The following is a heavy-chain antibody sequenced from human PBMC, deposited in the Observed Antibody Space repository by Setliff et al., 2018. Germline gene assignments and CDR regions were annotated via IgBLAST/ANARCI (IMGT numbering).Heavy chain of an antibody. CDR2: MYHSGST. CDR1: YYSISSGYY. Sequence: TLSLTCAVSYYSISSGYYWGWIRQPPGKGLEWIGSMYHSGSTYYSPSLESRVTMSVDTSKNQFSLRLDSVTAADTAVYYCASGRRDSYNFADWYFDLWGPGTLVTVSS. CDR3: ASGRRDSYNFADWYFDL. D-gene: IGHD1-1*01. J-gene: IGHJ2*01. V-gene: IGHV4-38-2*01.